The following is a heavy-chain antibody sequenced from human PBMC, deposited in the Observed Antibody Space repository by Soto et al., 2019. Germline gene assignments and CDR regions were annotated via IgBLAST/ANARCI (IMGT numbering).Heavy chain of an antibody. J-gene: IGHJ4*02. Sequence: PSETLSLTCTVAGGSISSYYWSWVRQPPGKGLEWIGYIYYSGSTNYNPSLKSRVTISVDTSKNQFSLKLSSVTAADTAVYYCARNSEMATIDYWGQGTLVTVSS. CDR2: IYYSGST. V-gene: IGHV4-59*08. D-gene: IGHD5-12*01. CDR3: ARNSEMATIDY. CDR1: GGSISSYY.